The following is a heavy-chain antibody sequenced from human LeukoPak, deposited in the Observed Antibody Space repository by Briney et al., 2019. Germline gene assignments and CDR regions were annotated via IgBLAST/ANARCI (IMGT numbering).Heavy chain of an antibody. CDR2: IWYDGSNK. CDR1: GFTFSSYA. CDR3: ARDYSD. D-gene: IGHD2-15*01. Sequence: PGGSLRLSCVASGFTFSSYAMTWVHQAPGKGLEWVAVIWYDGSNKYYADSVKGRFTISRDNSKDTLYLQMNSLRAEDTAVYYCARDYSDWGQGTLVTVSS. J-gene: IGHJ4*02. V-gene: IGHV3-33*08.